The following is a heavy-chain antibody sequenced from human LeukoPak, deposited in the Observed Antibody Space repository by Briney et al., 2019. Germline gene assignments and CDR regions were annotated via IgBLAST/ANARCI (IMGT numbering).Heavy chain of an antibody. V-gene: IGHV4-59*03. CDR3: AQKAPYSPGYSQH. CDR1: GGSITSYY. J-gene: IGHJ1*01. CDR2: IYHSGTT. Sequence: SETLSLTCTVSGGSITSYYWTWIRQPPGKGLEWIGYIYHSGTTNYNPFLQSRVTISVDTSKNLLSLKLSSVTAADTAVYYCAQKAPYSPGYSQHWGQGTLVTVSP. D-gene: IGHD2-15*01.